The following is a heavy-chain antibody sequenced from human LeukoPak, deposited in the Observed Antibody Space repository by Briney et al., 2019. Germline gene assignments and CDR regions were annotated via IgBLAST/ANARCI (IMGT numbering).Heavy chain of an antibody. CDR1: GGSISSYY. CDR2: IYYSGST. Sequence: SETLSLTCTVSGGSISSYYWSWIRQPPGKGLEWIGYIYYSGSTNYNPSLESRVTISVDTSKNQFSLKLSSVTAADTAVYYCARAKPSGYYVSFVFDYWGQGTLVTVSS. CDR3: ARAKPSGYYVSFVFDY. V-gene: IGHV4-59*01. D-gene: IGHD3-22*01. J-gene: IGHJ4*02.